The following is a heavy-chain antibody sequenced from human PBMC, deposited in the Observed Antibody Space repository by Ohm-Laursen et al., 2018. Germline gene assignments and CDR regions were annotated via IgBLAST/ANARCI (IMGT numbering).Heavy chain of an antibody. V-gene: IGHV4-34*01. D-gene: IGHD2-2*02. CDR1: GGSFSGYY. Sequence: SETLSLTCAVYGGSFSGYYWSWIRQPPGKGLEWIGEINHSGSTNYNPSLKSRVTISVDTSKNQFSLKLSSVTAADTAVYYCARDPLGYCSSTSCYNPYYYYGMDVWGQGTTVTVSS. J-gene: IGHJ6*02. CDR2: INHSGST. CDR3: ARDPLGYCSSTSCYNPYYYYGMDV.